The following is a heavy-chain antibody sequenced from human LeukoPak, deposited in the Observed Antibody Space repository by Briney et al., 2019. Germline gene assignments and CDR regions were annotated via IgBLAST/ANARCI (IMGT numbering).Heavy chain of an antibody. Sequence: ASVKVSCKASGYTFSSYYMHWVRQAPGQGLEWMGIINPSGGSTSYAQKFQGRVTMTRDMSTSTVYMELSSLRSEDKAVYYCARDKGEQQLVYWFDPWGQGTLVTVSS. CDR1: GYTFSSYY. CDR2: INPSGGST. V-gene: IGHV1-46*01. CDR3: ARDKGEQQLVYWFDP. J-gene: IGHJ5*02. D-gene: IGHD6-13*01.